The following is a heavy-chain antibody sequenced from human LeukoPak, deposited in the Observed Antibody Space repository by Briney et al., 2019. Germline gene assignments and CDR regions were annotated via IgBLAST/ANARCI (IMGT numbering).Heavy chain of an antibody. Sequence: ASVNVSCTASGGTFSSYAISWVRQAPGQGLEWMGGIIPIFGTANYAQKFQGRVTITADESTSTAYMELRSLRSDDTAVYYCAKGDSGGSLFDYWGQGTLVTVSS. J-gene: IGHJ4*02. D-gene: IGHD3-22*01. CDR1: GGTFSSYA. V-gene: IGHV1-69*01. CDR3: AKGDSGGSLFDY. CDR2: IIPIFGTA.